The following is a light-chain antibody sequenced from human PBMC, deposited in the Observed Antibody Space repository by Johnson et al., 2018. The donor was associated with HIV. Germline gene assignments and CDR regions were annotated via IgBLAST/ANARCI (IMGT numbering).Light chain of an antibody. Sequence: QSVLTQPASVSAAPGQKVTISCSGSSSNIGNNYVSWYQQLPGTAPKLLIFKNHERPSGIPDRFSGSKSGTSATLGITGLQTGDEGDYYCGTWDSSLSVYVFGNGTKVTVL. CDR1: SSNIGNNY. CDR3: GTWDSSLSVYV. CDR2: KNH. V-gene: IGLV1-51*02. J-gene: IGLJ1*01.